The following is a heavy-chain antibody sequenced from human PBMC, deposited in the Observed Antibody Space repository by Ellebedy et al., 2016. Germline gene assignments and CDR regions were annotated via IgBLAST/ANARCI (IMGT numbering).Heavy chain of an antibody. D-gene: IGHD5-24*01. J-gene: IGHJ4*02. CDR1: GFTFSRFW. CDR3: ARIWNGYSSY. V-gene: IGHV3-7*03. Sequence: GGSLRLXCAASGFTFSRFWMSWVRQAPGKGLEWVANINQDGSEKYYVDSVKGRFTISRDNAKNSLYLQMNSLRAEDTAVYYCARIWNGYSSYWGQGTLVTVSS. CDR2: INQDGSEK.